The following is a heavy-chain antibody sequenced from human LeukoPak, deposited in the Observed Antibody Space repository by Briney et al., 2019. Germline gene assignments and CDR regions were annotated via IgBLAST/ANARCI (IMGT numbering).Heavy chain of an antibody. Sequence: PGGSLRLSCAASGFTFSNYAMSWVRQAPGKGLEWVSGISGSGGSTYYADSVKGRFTISRDNSKNTLYLQMNSLRGEDTAVYYCAREGSGYTYGRGSYFDYWGHGILVTVSS. D-gene: IGHD5-18*01. CDR3: AREGSGYTYGRGSYFDY. J-gene: IGHJ4*01. V-gene: IGHV3-23*01. CDR1: GFTFSNYA. CDR2: ISGSGGST.